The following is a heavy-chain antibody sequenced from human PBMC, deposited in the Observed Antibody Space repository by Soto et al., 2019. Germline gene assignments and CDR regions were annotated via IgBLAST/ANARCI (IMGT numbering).Heavy chain of an antibody. J-gene: IGHJ4*02. CDR2: SKNKADSYTT. Sequence: EVQLVESGGGLVQPGGSLRLSCAASGFTFSDHYMDWVRQAPGKGLEWVGRSKNKADSYTTEYAASVKGRVTISRDGSTISLFLEMNSLNTADTACYYCTVWGSGNVFWAAWRQGIQVTVSS. CDR1: GFTFSDHY. CDR3: TVWGSGNVFWAA. D-gene: IGHD3-10*01. V-gene: IGHV3-72*01.